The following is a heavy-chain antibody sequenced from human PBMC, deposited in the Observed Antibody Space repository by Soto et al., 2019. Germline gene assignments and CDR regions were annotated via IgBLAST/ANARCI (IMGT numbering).Heavy chain of an antibody. CDR2: IHPSGDT. CDR3: VRGYCSTSPCSGAFQF. Sequence: ASVKVSCKASGYKFTTYFIHWVRQAPGQGLEWMGMIHPSGDTGYAQKFRGRVTMTIDTSTTTAYMELRNLTSEDTAVSFSVRGYCSTSPCSGAFQFWGQGSLVTVSS. CDR1: GYKFTTYF. V-gene: IGHV1-46*01. D-gene: IGHD2-15*01. J-gene: IGHJ1*01.